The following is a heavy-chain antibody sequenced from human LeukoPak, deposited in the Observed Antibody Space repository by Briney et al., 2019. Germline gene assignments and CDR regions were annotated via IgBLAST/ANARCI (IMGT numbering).Heavy chain of an antibody. CDR2: ISGSGGST. V-gene: IGHV3-23*01. Sequence: GGSLRLSCAASGFTFSSYAMSWVRQAPGKGLEWVSAISGSGGSTYYADSVKGRFTISRDNSKNTLYLQMNSLRAEDTAVYYCAKPPYSSSWYVSAFDIWGQGTMVAVSS. D-gene: IGHD6-13*01. CDR1: GFTFSSYA. CDR3: AKPPYSSSWYVSAFDI. J-gene: IGHJ3*02.